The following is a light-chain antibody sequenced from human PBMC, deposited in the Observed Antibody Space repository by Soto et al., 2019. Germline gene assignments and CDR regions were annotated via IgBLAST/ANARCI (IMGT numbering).Light chain of an antibody. Sequence: EIGMTQSPATLYVYPGERATRSCRASQSVSSNLAWYQQKPGQAPRLLIYGASTRATGIPARFSGSGSGTEFTLTISSLQSEDFAVYYCQQYNNWPPWTFGQGTKVDIK. V-gene: IGKV3-15*01. CDR1: QSVSSN. CDR2: GAS. CDR3: QQYNNWPPWT. J-gene: IGKJ1*01.